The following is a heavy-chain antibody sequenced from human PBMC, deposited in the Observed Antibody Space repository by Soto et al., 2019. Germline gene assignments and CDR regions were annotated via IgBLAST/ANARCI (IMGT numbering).Heavy chain of an antibody. D-gene: IGHD3-10*01. J-gene: IGHJ4*02. V-gene: IGHV3-30*18. Sequence: QVQLVESGGGVVQPGRSLRLSCAVSGFTFSGYGMHWVRQAPGKGLEWVAVISYDGSNKYYADSVKGRFTISRDNSKNPLYLQMNSLGAEDTAVYYCANGYYYGSGSYYNVLEYWGQGTLVTVSS. CDR2: ISYDGSNK. CDR3: ANGYYYGSGSYYNVLEY. CDR1: GFTFSGYG.